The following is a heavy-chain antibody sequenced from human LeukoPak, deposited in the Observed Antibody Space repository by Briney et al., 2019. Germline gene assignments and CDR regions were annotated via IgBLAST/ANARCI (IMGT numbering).Heavy chain of an antibody. J-gene: IGHJ4*02. D-gene: IGHD5-24*01. V-gene: IGHV3-21*01. CDR2: ISSNSSSYI. Sequence: PGGSLRLSCAASGFTLSSYWMTWVRQAPGKGLEWVTSISSNSSSYIYYADSVKGRFTISRDNAKNSLYLQMNSLRAEDTAVYYCAREMDFDYWGQGTLVTVSS. CDR3: AREMDFDY. CDR1: GFTLSSYW.